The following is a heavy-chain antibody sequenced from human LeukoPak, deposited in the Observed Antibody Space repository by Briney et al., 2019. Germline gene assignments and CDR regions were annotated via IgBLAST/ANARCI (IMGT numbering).Heavy chain of an antibody. Sequence: ASVKVSCKASGGTFSSYVISWVRQAPGQGLEWMGWISAYNGNTNYAQKLQGRVTMTTDTSTNTAYMELRSLRSDDTAVYYCARDRGYSSSWYGDYWGQGTLVTVSS. D-gene: IGHD6-13*01. V-gene: IGHV1-18*01. CDR1: GGTFSSYV. CDR2: ISAYNGNT. CDR3: ARDRGYSSSWYGDY. J-gene: IGHJ4*02.